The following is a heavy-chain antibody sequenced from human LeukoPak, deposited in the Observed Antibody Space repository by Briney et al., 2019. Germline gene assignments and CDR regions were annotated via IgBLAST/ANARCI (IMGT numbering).Heavy chain of an antibody. D-gene: IGHD4-11*01. J-gene: IGHJ2*01. CDR3: ARGPDYYWYFDL. CDR2: IIPIFGTA. Sequence: SVKVSCKASGGTFSSYAISWVRQAPGQGLEWMGGIIPIFGTANYARKFQGRVTITADESTSTAYMELSSLRSEDTAVYYCARGPDYYWYFDLWGRGTLVTVSS. V-gene: IGHV1-69*13. CDR1: GGTFSSYA.